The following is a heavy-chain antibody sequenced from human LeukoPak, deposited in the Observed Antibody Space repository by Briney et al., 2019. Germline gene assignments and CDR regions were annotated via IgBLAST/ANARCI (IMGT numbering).Heavy chain of an antibody. V-gene: IGHV3-7*01. J-gene: IGHJ4*02. D-gene: IGHD3-22*01. CDR2: IKQDGSEK. CDR1: GFTFSSYW. CDR3: ARDFITYYDSSGYFDY. Sequence: GGSLRLSCAASGFTFSSYWMSWVRQAPGKGLEWVANIKQDGSEKYYVDSAKGRFTISRDNAKNSLYLQMNSLRAEDTAVYYCARDFITYYDSSGYFDYWGQGTLVTVSS.